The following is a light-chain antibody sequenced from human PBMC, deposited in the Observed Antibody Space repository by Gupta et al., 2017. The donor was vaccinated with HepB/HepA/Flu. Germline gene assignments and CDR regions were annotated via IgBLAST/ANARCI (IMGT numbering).Light chain of an antibody. J-gene: IGKJ5*01. Sequence: EIVLTHPPGTLSLSPGRRCSLSCRASQSVDTDYLAWYQQKPGQAPRLLIYGASSRATGIPDRFSDRGSGTDFTLTISRLEREDFAVYYCQQYGSSPLTFGQGTLMDIK. CDR1: QSVDTDY. V-gene: IGKV3-20*01. CDR3: QQYGSSPLT. CDR2: GAS.